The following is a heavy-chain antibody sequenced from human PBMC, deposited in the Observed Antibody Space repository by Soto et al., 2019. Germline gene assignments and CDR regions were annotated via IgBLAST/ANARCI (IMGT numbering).Heavy chain of an antibody. Sequence: QVQLVQSGAEVKKPGSSVKVSCKASGGTFSSYAISWVRQAPGQGLEWMGGIIPIFGTANYAQKFQGRVTITADESTSTAYMELSSVRCEDTAVYYCARPPYSGSYFDDYYYCGMDVWGQGATVTVFS. J-gene: IGHJ6*02. CDR2: IIPIFGTA. CDR1: GGTFSSYA. V-gene: IGHV1-69*01. CDR3: ARPPYSGSYFDDYYYCGMDV. D-gene: IGHD1-26*01.